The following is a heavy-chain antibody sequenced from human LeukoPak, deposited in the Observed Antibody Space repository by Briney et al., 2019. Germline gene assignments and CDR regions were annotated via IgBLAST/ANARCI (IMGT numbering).Heavy chain of an antibody. D-gene: IGHD3-22*01. CDR1: GFTFDDYA. CDR3: AKDMRGHYYDSSGSFDY. Sequence: GGSLRLSCAASGFTFDDYAMHWVRQAPGKGLEWVSGISWNSGSMGYADSVKGRFTISRDNAKNSLYLQMNSLRAEDTALYYCAKDMRGHYYDSSGSFDYWGQGTLVTVSS. V-gene: IGHV3-9*01. J-gene: IGHJ4*02. CDR2: ISWNSGSM.